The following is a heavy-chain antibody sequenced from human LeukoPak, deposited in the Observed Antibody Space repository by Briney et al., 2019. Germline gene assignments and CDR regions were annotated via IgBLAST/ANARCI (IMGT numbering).Heavy chain of an antibody. J-gene: IGHJ4*02. V-gene: IGHV3-53*01. CDR3: TRRYITYFHY. D-gene: IGHD1-14*01. CDR1: GFTVSSNY. Sequence: GGSLRLSCAASGFTVSSNYMSRVRQAPGKGLEWVSIIYSGGSTYYADSVRGRFTISRDNSKITLYLQMNSLGAEDTAVYYCTRRYITYFHYWGQGILVTVSS. CDR2: IYSGGST.